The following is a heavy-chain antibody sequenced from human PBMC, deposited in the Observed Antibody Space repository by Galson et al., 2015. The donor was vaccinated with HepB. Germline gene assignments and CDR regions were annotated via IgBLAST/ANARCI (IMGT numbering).Heavy chain of an antibody. V-gene: IGHV6-1*01. D-gene: IGHD1-26*01. J-gene: IGHJ4*02. CDR1: GDSVSGNSVA. Sequence: CAISGDSVSGNSVAWNWIRQSPSRGLEWLGRTYYRSKWYNDYAVSVESRITINSDTSKNQFSLQLNSVTPEDTAVYYCARGDSGFDSWGQGTLVTVSS. CDR2: TYYRSKWYN. CDR3: ARGDSGFDS.